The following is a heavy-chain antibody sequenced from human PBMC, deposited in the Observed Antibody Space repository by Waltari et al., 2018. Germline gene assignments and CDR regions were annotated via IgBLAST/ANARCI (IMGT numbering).Heavy chain of an antibody. V-gene: IGHV3-21*01. Sequence: EVQLVESGGGLVKPGGSLRLSCAASGFTFSSYSMNWVRQAPGKGLEWVSSISSSSSYRYYADSVKGRFTISRDNAKNSLYLQMNSLRAEDTAVYYCARDLGMVPTFDYWGQGTLVTVSS. CDR2: ISSSSSYR. J-gene: IGHJ4*02. D-gene: IGHD7-27*01. CDR1: GFTFSSYS. CDR3: ARDLGMVPTFDY.